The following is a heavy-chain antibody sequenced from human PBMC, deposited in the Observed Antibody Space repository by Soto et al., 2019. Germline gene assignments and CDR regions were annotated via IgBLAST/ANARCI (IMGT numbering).Heavy chain of an antibody. D-gene: IGHD3-22*01. CDR1: GCTFSSYA. V-gene: IGHV1-69*04. CDR3: ARDRKRYDSSGYYYDY. J-gene: IGHJ4*02. CDR2: IIPILGIA. Sequence: ASVKVSCKASGCTFSSYAISWVRQAPGQGLEWMGRIIPILGIANYAKQCQGRVTITADKSTSTAFMELSSLRSEDPAVYYCARDRKRYDSSGYYYDYGGQGTLVTVSS.